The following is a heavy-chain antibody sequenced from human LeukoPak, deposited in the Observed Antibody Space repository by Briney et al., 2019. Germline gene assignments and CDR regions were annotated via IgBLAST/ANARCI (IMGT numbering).Heavy chain of an antibody. CDR1: GGSVSDYY. Sequence: SETLSLTCTISGGSVSDYYWSWIRQSPGKGLEWIGYIYHTGSTSYSPSLKSRVTISADTSQNQFSLKLSSVTAADTAVYYCARDGRESSGYYNFFYYYMDVWGKGTTVIISS. CDR3: ARDGRESSGYYNFFYYYMDV. V-gene: IGHV4-59*02. J-gene: IGHJ6*03. CDR2: IYHTGST. D-gene: IGHD6-19*01.